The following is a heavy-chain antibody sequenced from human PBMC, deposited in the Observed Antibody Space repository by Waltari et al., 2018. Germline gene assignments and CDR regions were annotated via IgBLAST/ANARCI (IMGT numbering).Heavy chain of an antibody. J-gene: IGHJ4*02. Sequence: EVQLVDSGGDLTQPGGSLRRSCVDSGFTFTRYAMSWVRQVPGKGLEWFSSITASGHITYYADSVKGRFSISRDNSKNTVYLQMDSLRAEDTAVYHCAKGETTGWYRCFDYWGQGTQVTVSS. CDR2: ITASGHIT. CDR1: GFTFTRYA. V-gene: IGHV3-23*04. D-gene: IGHD6-19*01. CDR3: AKGETTGWYRCFDY.